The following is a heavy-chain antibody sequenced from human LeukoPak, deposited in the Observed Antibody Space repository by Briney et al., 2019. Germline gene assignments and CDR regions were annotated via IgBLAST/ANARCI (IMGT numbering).Heavy chain of an antibody. Sequence: GGSLRLSCAASGFDFSSYGMHWVRQAPGKGLEWVAVISYDGSNKYCADSVKGRFTISRDNSKNTLYLQMNSLRAEDTAVYYCASGGVGTYYYDSSGSKDQGGDDAFDIWGQGTMVTVSS. J-gene: IGHJ3*02. CDR3: ASGGVGTYYYDSSGSKDQGGDDAFDI. V-gene: IGHV3-30*03. CDR1: GFDFSSYG. CDR2: ISYDGSNK. D-gene: IGHD3-22*01.